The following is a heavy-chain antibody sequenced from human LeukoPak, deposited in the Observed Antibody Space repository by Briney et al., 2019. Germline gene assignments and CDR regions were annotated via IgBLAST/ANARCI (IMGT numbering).Heavy chain of an antibody. J-gene: IGHJ4*02. CDR3: AETHGVP. V-gene: IGHV1-46*01. Sequence: ASVKVSCKASGYTFTTYYIHWVRQAPGQGLEWMGIINPSGGSTNYVQKFQGRVTITADESTSTAYMELSSLRSEDTAVYYCAETHGVPWGQGTLVTVSS. CDR2: INPSGGST. D-gene: IGHD2-8*01. CDR1: GYTFTTYY.